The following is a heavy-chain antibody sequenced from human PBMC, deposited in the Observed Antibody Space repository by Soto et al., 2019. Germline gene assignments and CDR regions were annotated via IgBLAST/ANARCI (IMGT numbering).Heavy chain of an antibody. J-gene: IGHJ4*02. CDR2: IIPILGIA. CDR3: ARNDYGDLPLDY. Sequence: QVQLVQSGAEVKKPGSSVKDSCKASGGTFSSYTISWVRQAPGQGLEWMGRIIPILGIANYAQKFQGRVTITADKSTSTAYMELSSLRSEDTAVYYCARNDYGDLPLDYWGQGTLVTVSS. CDR1: GGTFSSYT. D-gene: IGHD4-17*01. V-gene: IGHV1-69*02.